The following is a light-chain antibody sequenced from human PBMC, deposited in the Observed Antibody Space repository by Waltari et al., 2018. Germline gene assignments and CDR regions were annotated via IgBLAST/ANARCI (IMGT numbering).Light chain of an antibody. J-gene: IGKJ2*01. CDR3: QQYGSSVMYT. CDR1: QSLSRRR. CDR2: AAS. Sequence: EFVLTQSPGTLSLSPGERATLSCRARQSLSRRRLAWYQQKPGQAPRLLIYAASSRATGIPDRFSGSGSGTDFSLTISRVEPEDFAVYYCQQYGSSVMYTFGQGTKLEIQ. V-gene: IGKV3-20*01.